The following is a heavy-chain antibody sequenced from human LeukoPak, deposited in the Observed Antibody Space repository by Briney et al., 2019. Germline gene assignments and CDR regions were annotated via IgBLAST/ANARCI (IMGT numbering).Heavy chain of an antibody. CDR1: GYTFTGYY. CDR3: ARDLWVVARFDHWFDP. J-gene: IGHJ5*02. Sequence: GASVKVSCKASGYTFTGYYMHWVRQAPGQGLEWMGWINPNSGGTNYAQKFQGRVTMTRDTSISTAYMELSRLRSDDTAVYYCARDLWVVARFDHWFDPWGQGTLVTVSS. D-gene: IGHD6-6*01. CDR2: INPNSGGT. V-gene: IGHV1-2*02.